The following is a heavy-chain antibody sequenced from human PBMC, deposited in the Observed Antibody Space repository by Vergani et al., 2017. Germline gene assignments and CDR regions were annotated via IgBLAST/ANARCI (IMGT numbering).Heavy chain of an antibody. V-gene: IGHV1-69*04. CDR3: ARTRLPTGDPYPYYFDY. CDR2: IIPILGIA. J-gene: IGHJ4*02. Sequence: QVQLVQSGAEVKKPGSSVKVSCKASGGTFSSYAIGWVRQAPGQGLEWMGRIIPILGIANYAQKFQGRVTITADKSTSTAYMELSSVTAADTAVYYCARTRLPTGDPYPYYFDYWGQGTLVTVSS. CDR1: GGTFSSYA. D-gene: IGHD5-12*01.